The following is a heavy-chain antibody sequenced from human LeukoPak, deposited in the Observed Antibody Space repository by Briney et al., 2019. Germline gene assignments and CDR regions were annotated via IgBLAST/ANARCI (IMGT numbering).Heavy chain of an antibody. Sequence: SETLSLTCTVSGGSISSHYWNWVRQPPAKGLEWIGYAYYSGSTNYSPSLKSRVTISVDTSKKQFSLKLSSVTAADTAVYYCARGRDTSGYYYGMDVWGQGTTVTVSS. J-gene: IGHJ6*02. V-gene: IGHV4-59*11. CDR2: AYYSGST. D-gene: IGHD3-10*01. CDR3: ARGRDTSGYYYGMDV. CDR1: GGSISSHY.